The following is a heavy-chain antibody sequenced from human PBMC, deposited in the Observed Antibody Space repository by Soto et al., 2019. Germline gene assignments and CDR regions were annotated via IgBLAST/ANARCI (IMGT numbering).Heavy chain of an antibody. J-gene: IGHJ5*02. CDR2: IYHSGST. Sequence: QLQLQESGSGLVKASQTLFLTCAVSGCSLSRGGFFLSWVRQPPGKGLEWIGYIYHSGSTYYNPSLKSRVTISVDRSKNQFSLKLSSVTAADTAVYYCARVPGPWGQGTLVTVSS. CDR3: ARVPGP. D-gene: IGHD3-10*01. V-gene: IGHV4-30-2*01. CDR1: GCSLSRGGFF.